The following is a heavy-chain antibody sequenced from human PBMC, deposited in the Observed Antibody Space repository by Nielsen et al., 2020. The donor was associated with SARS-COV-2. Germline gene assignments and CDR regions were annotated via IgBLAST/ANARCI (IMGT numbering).Heavy chain of an antibody. J-gene: IGHJ6*02. CDR1: GFTFSSYS. V-gene: IGHV3-21*01. Sequence: GGSLRLSCAASGFTFSSYSMNWVRQAPGKGLEWVSSISSSSSYIYYADSVKGRFTISRDNAKNSPYLQMNSLRAEDTAVYYCARSRIQLWLLGQPHTTTSMDVWGQGTTVTVSS. CDR3: ARSRIQLWLLGQPHTTTSMDV. CDR2: ISSSSSYI. D-gene: IGHD5-18*01.